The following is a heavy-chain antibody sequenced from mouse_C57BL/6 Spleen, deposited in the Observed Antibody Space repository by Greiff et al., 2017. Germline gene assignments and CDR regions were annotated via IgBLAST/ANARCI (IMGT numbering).Heavy chain of an antibody. D-gene: IGHD1-1*01. CDR1: GFSFNTYA. V-gene: IGHV10-1*01. J-gene: IGHJ1*03. CDR2: IRSKSNNYAT. CDR3: VREEYYYGSSPCWYFDV. Sequence: VQLQQSGGGLVQPKGSLKLSCAASGFSFNTYAMNWVRQAPGKGLEWVARIRSKSNNYATYYADTVKDRFTISRDDSESMLYLKMNNLKTEDTAMDYCVREEYYYGSSPCWYFDVWGTGTTVTVSS.